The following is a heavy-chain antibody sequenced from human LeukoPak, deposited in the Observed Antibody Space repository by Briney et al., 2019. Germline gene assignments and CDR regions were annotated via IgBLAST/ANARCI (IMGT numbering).Heavy chain of an antibody. CDR3: ARDLKPGIAAAGTNYYYGMDV. V-gene: IGHV4-59*01. CDR2: IYYSGST. Sequence: SETLSLTCTVSGGSISSYYWSWIRQPPGKGLEWIGYIYYSGSTNYNPSLKSRVTISVDTSKNQFSLKLSSVTAADTAVYYCARDLKPGIAAAGTNYYYGMDVWGQGTTVTVSS. CDR1: GGSISSYY. D-gene: IGHD6-13*01. J-gene: IGHJ6*02.